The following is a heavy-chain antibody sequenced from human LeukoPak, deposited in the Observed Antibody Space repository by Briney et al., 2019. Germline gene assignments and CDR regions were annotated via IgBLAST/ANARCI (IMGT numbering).Heavy chain of an antibody. D-gene: IGHD3-10*01. CDR1: GYTFSGHY. CDR3: ARRAVYYYYAMDV. J-gene: IGHJ6*02. V-gene: IGHV1-2*02. CDR2: INPKSGGT. Sequence: ASVTVSCKASGYTFSGHYINWVRQAPGQGLEWMGWINPKSGGTTYVQKLQGRVTMTTDTSISTAYMELSSLKSDDTAVYYCARRAVYYYYAMDVWGQGSTVTVSS.